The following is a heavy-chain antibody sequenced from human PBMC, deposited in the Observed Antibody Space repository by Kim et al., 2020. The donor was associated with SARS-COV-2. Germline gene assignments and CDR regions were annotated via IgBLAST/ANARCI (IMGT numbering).Heavy chain of an antibody. D-gene: IGHD6-19*01. V-gene: IGHV1-2*06. CDR3: ARDVAGNPSHFDY. Sequence: ASVKVSCKASGYTFTGYYMHWVRQAPGQGLEWMGRINPNSGGTNYAQKFQGRVTMTRDTSISTAYMELSRLRSDDTAVYYCARDVAGNPSHFDYWGQGTLVTVSS. CDR1: GYTFTGYY. CDR2: INPNSGGT. J-gene: IGHJ4*02.